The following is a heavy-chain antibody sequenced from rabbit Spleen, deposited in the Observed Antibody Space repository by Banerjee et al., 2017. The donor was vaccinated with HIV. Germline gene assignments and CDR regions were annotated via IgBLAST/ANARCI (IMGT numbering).Heavy chain of an antibody. V-gene: IGHV1S45*01. CDR1: GFSFSSSSW. J-gene: IGHJ4*01. D-gene: IGHD6-1*01. CDR3: AREGYAGYAGYGYANL. CDR2: IYAGSSGTT. Sequence: QQQLEESGGGLVKPEGSLTLTCTASGFSFSSSSWICWVRQAPGKGLEWIACIYAGSSGTTYYATWAKGRFTISKTSSTTVTLQMTSLTAADTATYFCAREGYAGYAGYGYANLWGQGTLVTVS.